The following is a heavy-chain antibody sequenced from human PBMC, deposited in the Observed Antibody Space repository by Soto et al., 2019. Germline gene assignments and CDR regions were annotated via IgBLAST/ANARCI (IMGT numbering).Heavy chain of an antibody. CDR2: ISAYNGNT. D-gene: IGHD2-15*01. CDR1: GYTFTSYG. Sequence: ASVKVSCKASGYTFTSYGISWVRQAPGQGLEWMGWISAYNGNTNYAQKLQGRVTMTTDTSTSTAYMELRSLRSDDTAVYYCARAVVVVAATYYYYMDVWGKGTTVTVSS. CDR3: ARAVVVVAATYYYYMDV. J-gene: IGHJ6*03. V-gene: IGHV1-18*01.